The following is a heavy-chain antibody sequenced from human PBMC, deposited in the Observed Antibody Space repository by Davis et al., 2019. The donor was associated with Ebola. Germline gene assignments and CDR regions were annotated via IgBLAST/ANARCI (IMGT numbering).Heavy chain of an antibody. V-gene: IGHV4-30-2*01. CDR1: GGSISSGTSS. Sequence: LRLSCAVSGGSISSGTSSWSWIRQPPGKGLEYIGYIYHFGSPYYNPSLMSRLSISVDKSKNQFSLRLSSVTAADTAVYYCARGGSSGPFDYWGQGALVTVSS. D-gene: IGHD6-19*01. CDR3: ARGGSSGPFDY. J-gene: IGHJ4*02. CDR2: IYHFGSP.